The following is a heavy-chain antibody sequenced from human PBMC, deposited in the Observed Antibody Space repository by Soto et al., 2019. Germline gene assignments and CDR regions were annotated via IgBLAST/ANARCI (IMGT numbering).Heavy chain of an antibody. V-gene: IGHV1-69*13. D-gene: IGHD2-2*01. Sequence: SVKVSCKASGGTFSSYAISWVRQAPGQGLEWMGGIIPIFGTANYAQKFQGRVTITADESTSTAYMELSSLRSEDTAVYYCAREPAATDYYYYGMDVWGQGTTVTVS. CDR3: AREPAATDYYYYGMDV. J-gene: IGHJ6*02. CDR2: IIPIFGTA. CDR1: GGTFSSYA.